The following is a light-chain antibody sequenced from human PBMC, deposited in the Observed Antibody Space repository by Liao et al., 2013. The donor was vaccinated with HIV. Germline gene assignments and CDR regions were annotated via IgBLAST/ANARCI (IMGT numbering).Light chain of an antibody. J-gene: IGLJ1*01. Sequence: SYELTQPPSVSVAPGETAILTCAGSDVGGKSVHWYQQKPGQAPVLVIYYDRQRPSGIPERFSGSNSGDTATLTISRVEAGDEADFYCQAWDSSTYVFGTGTKVTVL. CDR2: YDR. CDR3: QAWDSSTYV. V-gene: IGLV3-21*01. CDR1: DVGGKS.